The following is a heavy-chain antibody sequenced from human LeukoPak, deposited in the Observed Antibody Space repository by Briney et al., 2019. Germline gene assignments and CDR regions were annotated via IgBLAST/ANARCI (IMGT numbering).Heavy chain of an antibody. CDR2: ISGSGGST. V-gene: IGHV3-23*01. CDR3: AKDHMIVVVLGAFDI. Sequence: GGSLRHSCAASGFTFSSYAMSWVRQAPGKGLEWVSAISGSGGSTYYADSVKGRFTISRDNSKNTLYLQMNSLRAEDTAVYYCAKDHMIVVVLGAFDIWGQGTMVTVSS. CDR1: GFTFSSYA. J-gene: IGHJ3*02. D-gene: IGHD3-22*01.